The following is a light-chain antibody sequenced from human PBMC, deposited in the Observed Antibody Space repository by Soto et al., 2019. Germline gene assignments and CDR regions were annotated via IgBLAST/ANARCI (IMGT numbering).Light chain of an antibody. CDR1: SSDVGAYDY. Sequence: QSVLAQPRSVSGSPGQSVTISCTGTSSDVGAYDYVSWFQQHPGKAPKLIIYDVNQRPSGVPDRFSGSKSGNTASLTISGLQNDDEAAYSCCSYAGRFTYVFGARTKVTV. CDR2: DVN. CDR3: CSYAGRFTYV. J-gene: IGLJ1*01. V-gene: IGLV2-11*01.